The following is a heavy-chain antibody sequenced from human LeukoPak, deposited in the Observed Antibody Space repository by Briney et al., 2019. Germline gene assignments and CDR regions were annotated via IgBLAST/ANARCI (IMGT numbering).Heavy chain of an antibody. CDR2: ISAGGGSR. CDR1: GFTFSSYS. CDR3: AKDGGYSANIYYMDV. V-gene: IGHV3-23*01. J-gene: IGHJ6*03. D-gene: IGHD5-12*01. Sequence: GGSLRLSCAASGFTFSSYSMNWVRQAPGKGLEWVSGISAGGGSRYYADFVEGRFTISRDNSKNTLYLEVNSLRAEDTAVYNCAKDGGYSANIYYMDVWGKGTTVTVSS.